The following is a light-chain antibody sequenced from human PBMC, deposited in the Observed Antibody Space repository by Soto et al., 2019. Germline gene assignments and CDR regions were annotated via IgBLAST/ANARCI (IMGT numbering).Light chain of an antibody. Sequence: AIRMTQSPSSFSASTGGRVTITCRASQGISSYLAWYQQKPGKAPKLLIYAASTLQSGVPSRFSGSGSGTDFTLTIRCLQSEDFATYYCQQYYSYPRTFGQGTKV. CDR3: QQYYSYPRT. CDR1: QGISSY. J-gene: IGKJ1*01. CDR2: AAS. V-gene: IGKV1-8*01.